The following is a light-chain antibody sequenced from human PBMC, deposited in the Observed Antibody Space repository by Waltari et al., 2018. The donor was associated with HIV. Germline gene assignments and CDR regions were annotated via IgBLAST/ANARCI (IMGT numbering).Light chain of an antibody. Sequence: DIQMTQSPSSLSASIGDRVTITCQASQDINTYLNWYQQKPGKAPNLLIYDASNLETGVPSRFSGSGSGTDFTCTISSLQPEDIATYHCQQYDSRPFTFGPGTTVDIK. CDR3: QQYDSRPFT. CDR1: QDINTY. CDR2: DAS. J-gene: IGKJ3*01. V-gene: IGKV1-33*01.